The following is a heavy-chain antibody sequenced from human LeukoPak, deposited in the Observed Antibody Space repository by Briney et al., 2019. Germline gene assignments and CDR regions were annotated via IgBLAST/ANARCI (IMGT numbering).Heavy chain of an antibody. CDR1: GFTFRTYA. CDR2: ISSSGGGT. J-gene: IGHJ4*02. V-gene: IGHV3-23*01. CDR3: ARDDPFDY. D-gene: IGHD1-1*01. Sequence: PGGSLRLSCAASGFTFRTYAMNWVRQAPGKGLEGVSAISSSGGGTYDADSVKGRFTSSRDNSKNTLYLQMNRLRAEDTAVYYCARDDPFDYWGQGTLVTVSS.